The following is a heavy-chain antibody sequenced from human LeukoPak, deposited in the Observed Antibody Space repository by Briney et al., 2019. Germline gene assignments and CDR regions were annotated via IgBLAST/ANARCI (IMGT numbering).Heavy chain of an antibody. Sequence: ASVKGSCKASGYTFTSYGISWVRQAPGQGLEWMGWISAYNGNTNYEQKLQGRVTMTTDTSTSTAYMELRSLRSDDTAVYYCVRRPGIGWFDPWGQGTLVTVSS. CDR1: GYTFTSYG. V-gene: IGHV1-18*01. CDR3: VRRPGIGWFDP. CDR2: ISAYNGNT. D-gene: IGHD1-26*01. J-gene: IGHJ5*02.